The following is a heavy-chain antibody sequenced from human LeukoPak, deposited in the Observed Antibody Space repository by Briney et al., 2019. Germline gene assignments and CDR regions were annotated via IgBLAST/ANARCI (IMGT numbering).Heavy chain of an antibody. CDR3: ARDLTNTGYQTYYFDY. CDR2: IYTSGST. J-gene: IGHJ4*02. Sequence: SETLSLTCTVSGGSISSYYWSWIRQPAGKGLEWIGRIYTSGSTNYNPSLKSRVTMSVGTSKNQFSLKLSSVTAEDTALYYCARDLTNTGYQTYYFDYWGQGTLVTVSS. V-gene: IGHV4-4*07. CDR1: GGSISSYY. D-gene: IGHD3-9*01.